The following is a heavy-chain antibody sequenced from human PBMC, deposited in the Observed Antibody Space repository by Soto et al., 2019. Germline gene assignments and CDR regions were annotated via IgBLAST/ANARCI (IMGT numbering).Heavy chain of an antibody. CDR3: ARRVGATPRAFYFDY. J-gene: IGHJ4*02. D-gene: IGHD1-26*01. CDR1: GFTFSTYE. CDR2: ISSSGSTI. Sequence: GESLKISCAASGFTFSTYEMNWVRQAPGKGLEWLSYISSSGSTIYYADSVKGRFTISRDNVKNSLYLQMNSLRAEDTAVYYCARRVGATPRAFYFDYWGQGTLVTVSS. V-gene: IGHV3-48*03.